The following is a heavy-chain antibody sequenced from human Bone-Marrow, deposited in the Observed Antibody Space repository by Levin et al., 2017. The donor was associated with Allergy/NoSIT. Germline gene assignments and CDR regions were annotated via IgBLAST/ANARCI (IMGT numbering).Heavy chain of an antibody. CDR1: GGSISSSSYY. D-gene: IGHD6-19*01. Sequence: PSETLSLTCTVSGGSISSSSYYWGWIRQPPGKGLEWIGSIYYSGSTYYNPSLKSRVTISVDTSKNQFSLKLSSVTAADTAVYYCASPGYSSGWYRYWGQGTLVTVSS. V-gene: IGHV4-39*01. J-gene: IGHJ4*02. CDR3: ASPGYSSGWYRY. CDR2: IYYSGST.